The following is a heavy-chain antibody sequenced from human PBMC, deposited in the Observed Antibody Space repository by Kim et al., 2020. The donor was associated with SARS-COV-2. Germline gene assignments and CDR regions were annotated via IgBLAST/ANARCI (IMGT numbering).Heavy chain of an antibody. V-gene: IGHV3-15*01. D-gene: IGHD6-13*01. CDR3: TTLGYIGGPYYYYYGMDV. CDR1: GFTFSNAW. CDR2: IKSKADGGTT. Sequence: GGSLRLSCAASGFTFSNAWMSWVRQAPGKGLEWVGRIKSKADGGTTDYAAPVKGRFTISRDDSKNTLYLQMNSLKTEDTAVYYCTTLGYIGGPYYYYYGMDVWGQGTTVTVSS. J-gene: IGHJ6*02.